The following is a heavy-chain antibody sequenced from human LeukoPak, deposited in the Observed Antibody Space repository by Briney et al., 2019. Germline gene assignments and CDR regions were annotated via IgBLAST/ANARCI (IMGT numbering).Heavy chain of an antibody. V-gene: IGHV4-61*02. CDR3: ARGGWFGDRDWFDP. Sequence: SETLSLTCTVSGGSISSGSYYWSWIRQPAGKGLEWIGRIYTSGSTNYNPSLKSRVTISVDTSKNQFSLKLSSVTAADTAVYYCARGGWFGDRDWFDPWGQGTLVTVSS. D-gene: IGHD3-10*01. CDR2: IYTSGST. CDR1: GGSISSGSYY. J-gene: IGHJ5*02.